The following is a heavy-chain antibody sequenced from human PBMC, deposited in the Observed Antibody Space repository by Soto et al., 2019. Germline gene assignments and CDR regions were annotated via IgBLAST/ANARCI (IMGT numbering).Heavy chain of an antibody. CDR2: ISSSGSTI. Sequence: GGPMRLSCTASEFNFSNYDMNWLRQAPGRGLEWVSYISSSGSTIYYADSVKGRFTISRDNAKDSLYLQMNSLRSEDTAVYYCARDRDITGTTYYYGMDVWGQGPTVTVSS. D-gene: IGHD1-7*01. CDR3: ARDRDITGTTYYYGMDV. V-gene: IGHV3-48*03. J-gene: IGHJ6*02. CDR1: EFNFSNYD.